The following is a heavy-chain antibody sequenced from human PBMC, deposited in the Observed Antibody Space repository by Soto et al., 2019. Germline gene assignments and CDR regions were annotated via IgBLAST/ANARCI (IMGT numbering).Heavy chain of an antibody. CDR1: GGTFSSYA. CDR2: IIPIFGTA. V-gene: IGHV1-69*06. J-gene: IGHJ4*02. D-gene: IGHD5-12*01. CDR3: AMDIEMATIR. Sequence: SVKVSCKASGGTFSSYAISWVRQAPGQGLEWMGGIIPIFGTANYAQKFQGRVTITADKSTSTAYMELSSLRFEDTAVYYCAMDIEMATIRWGQGTLVTVSS.